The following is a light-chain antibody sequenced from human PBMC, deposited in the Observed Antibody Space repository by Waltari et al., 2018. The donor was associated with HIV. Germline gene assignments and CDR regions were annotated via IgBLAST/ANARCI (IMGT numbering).Light chain of an antibody. CDR3: TSYVSSSTPV. CDR2: EVS. J-gene: IGLJ3*02. V-gene: IGLV2-14*01. Sequence: QSALTQPASVSGSPGQSITISCDVNDYEYVSWYQHHPGKAPKVIIYEVSNRPSGLSKRFSGSKSGNTATLTISGLQPEDEAVYFCTSYVSSSTPVFGRGTKVTVL. CDR1: DVNDYEY.